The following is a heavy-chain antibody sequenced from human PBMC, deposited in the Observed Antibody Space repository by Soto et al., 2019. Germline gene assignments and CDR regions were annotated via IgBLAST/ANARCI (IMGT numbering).Heavy chain of an antibody. Sequence: SETLSLTCTVSGGSISSSSYYWGWIHQPPGKGLEWIGSIYYSGSTYYNPSLKSRVTISVDTSKNQFSLKLSSVTAADTAVYYCARHVGIAYSSGWYGSLLIDYWGQGTLVTVSS. D-gene: IGHD6-19*01. CDR1: GGSISSSSYY. CDR2: IYYSGST. CDR3: ARHVGIAYSSGWYGSLLIDY. V-gene: IGHV4-39*01. J-gene: IGHJ4*02.